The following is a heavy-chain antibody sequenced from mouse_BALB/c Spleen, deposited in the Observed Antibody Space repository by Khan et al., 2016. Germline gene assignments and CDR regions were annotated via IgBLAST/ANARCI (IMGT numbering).Heavy chain of an antibody. CDR1: GFNIRDTY. CDR3: ATDGYYNQ. V-gene: IGHV14-3*02. D-gene: IGHD2-3*01. J-gene: IGHJ2*01. CDR2: IDPANGNS. Sequence: VQLQQSGAELVKPGASVKLSCTASGFNIRDTYVHWVKQRPEQGLEWIGRIDPANGNSKYDPKFQGKATITADTSSNTAYLQIRSLTSGDTAAYYCATDGYYNQWGQGTTLTVSS.